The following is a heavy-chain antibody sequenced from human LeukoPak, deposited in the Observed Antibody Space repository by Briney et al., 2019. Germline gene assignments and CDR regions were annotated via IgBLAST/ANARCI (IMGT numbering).Heavy chain of an antibody. Sequence: GGSLRLSCAASGFTFSSYAMHWVRQAPGKGLEWVALISYDGSNKYYADSVKGRFTISRDNSKNTLYLQMNSLRAEDTAVYYCARDLYSSRTNDAFVIWGQGTMLTISS. CDR2: ISYDGSNK. V-gene: IGHV3-30*04. D-gene: IGHD6-13*01. J-gene: IGHJ3*02. CDR3: ARDLYSSRTNDAFVI. CDR1: GFTFSSYA.